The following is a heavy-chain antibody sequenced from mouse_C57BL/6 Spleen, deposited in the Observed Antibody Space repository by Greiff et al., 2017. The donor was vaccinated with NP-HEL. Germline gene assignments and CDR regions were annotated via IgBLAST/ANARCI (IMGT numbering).Heavy chain of an antibody. J-gene: IGHJ1*03. Sequence: DVQLVESGGGLVKPGGSLKLSCAASGFTFSDYGMHWVRQAPEKGLEWVAYISSGSSTIYYADTVKGRFTISRDNAKNTLFLQMTSLRSEDTAMYYCAREGYYYGSSYSWYFDVWGTGTTVTVSS. CDR1: GFTFSDYG. V-gene: IGHV5-17*01. CDR2: ISSGSSTI. D-gene: IGHD1-1*01. CDR3: AREGYYYGSSYSWYFDV.